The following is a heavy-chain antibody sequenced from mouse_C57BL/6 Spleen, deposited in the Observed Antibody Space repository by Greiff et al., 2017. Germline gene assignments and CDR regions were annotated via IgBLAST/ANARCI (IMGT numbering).Heavy chain of an antibody. Sequence: QVQLQQSGPELVKPGASVKISCKASGYAFSSSWMNWVKQRPGKGLEWIGRIYPGDGDTNYNGKFKGKATLTADKSSSTAYMQLSSLTSEDSAVYFCARLPVVADAMDYWGQGTSVTVSS. D-gene: IGHD1-1*01. J-gene: IGHJ4*01. CDR2: IYPGDGDT. CDR3: ARLPVVADAMDY. V-gene: IGHV1-82*01. CDR1: GYAFSSSW.